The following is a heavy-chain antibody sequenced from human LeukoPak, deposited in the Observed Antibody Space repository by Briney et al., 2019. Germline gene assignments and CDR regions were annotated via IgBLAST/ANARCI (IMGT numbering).Heavy chain of an antibody. J-gene: IGHJ3*02. Sequence: SETLSPTCAVYGGSFSGYYWSWIRQPPGKGLEWIGEINHSGSTNYNPSLKSRVTISVDTSKNQFSLKLSSVTAADTAVYYCARGGPRSYGGRRGAFDIWGQGTMVTVSS. CDR1: GGSFSGYY. D-gene: IGHD5-18*01. V-gene: IGHV4-34*01. CDR3: ARGGPRSYGGRRGAFDI. CDR2: INHSGST.